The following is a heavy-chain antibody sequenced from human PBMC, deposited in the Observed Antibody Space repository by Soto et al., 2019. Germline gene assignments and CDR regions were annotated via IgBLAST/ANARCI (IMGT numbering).Heavy chain of an antibody. CDR3: ARDVSGPDATYGMDD. CDR1: GYTFSSHC. D-gene: IGHD2-2*01. J-gene: IGHJ6*02. V-gene: IGHV1-46*01. CDR2: IHPGGGRT. Sequence: VASVKVSCKASGYTFSSHCIYWVRQAPGQGLQWMGVIHPGGGRTASAQKFQGRVTLTRDMSTSTVYTELTSLTYDDTAVYYCARDVSGPDATYGMDDWGQGTSVTVSS.